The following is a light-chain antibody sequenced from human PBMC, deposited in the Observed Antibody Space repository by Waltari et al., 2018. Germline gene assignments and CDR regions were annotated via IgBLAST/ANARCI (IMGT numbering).Light chain of an antibody. J-gene: IGLJ2*01. V-gene: IGLV2-14*01. CDR2: EVS. CDR1: SSDVGGSNS. CDR3: SSYTSSSTLV. Sequence: QSALTQPASVSGAPGQSITISCPGTSSDVGGSNSVSWYQQHPGKAPRLMVYEVSNRPSGVSHRFSGSKSGNTASLTISGLQAEDEADYYCSSYTSSSTLVFGGGTKLTVL.